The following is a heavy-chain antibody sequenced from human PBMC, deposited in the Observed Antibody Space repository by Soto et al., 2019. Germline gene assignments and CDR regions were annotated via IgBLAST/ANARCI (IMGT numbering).Heavy chain of an antibody. J-gene: IGHJ4*02. CDR2: ISGSGTNT. CDR1: GFTFSKDG. Sequence: GSRRLACAASGFTFSKDGMTWVRQAPGKGLEWVSGISGSGTNTNYADSVKARFTISRDNSTDTLFLQLNSLRAEDTAVYYCAKDEEWPPWRRYFTSCRQGT. V-gene: IGHV3-23*01. CDR3: AKDEEWPPWRRYFTS. D-gene: IGHD3-3*01.